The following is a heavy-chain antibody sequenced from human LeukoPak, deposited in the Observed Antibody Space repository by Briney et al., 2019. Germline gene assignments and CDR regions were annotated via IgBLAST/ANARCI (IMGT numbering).Heavy chain of an antibody. Sequence: GGSLRLSCAASGFSFSSYAVSWVRQAPGKGLEWVSGISDGGSRTYYADSVKGRFTISGDDSKNTLYLQMNSLRAEDTAVYYCAKVQLGIGVDYWRQGTLVTVSS. CDR1: GFSFSSYA. J-gene: IGHJ4*02. CDR3: AKVQLGIGVDY. V-gene: IGHV3-23*01. D-gene: IGHD7-27*01. CDR2: ISDGGSRT.